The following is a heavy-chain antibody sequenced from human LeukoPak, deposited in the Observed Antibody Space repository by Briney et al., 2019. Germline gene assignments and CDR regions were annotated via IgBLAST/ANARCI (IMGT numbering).Heavy chain of an antibody. CDR2: INPNSGGT. V-gene: IGHV1-2*02. Sequence: ASVKVSCKASGYTFTGYNIHWVRQAPGQGLEWMGWINPNSGGTNYAQKFQGRVTMTRDTSISTAYMELSRLRSDDTAVYYCARGQYYDFWSGYYYSPHFDYWGQGTLVTVSS. J-gene: IGHJ4*02. CDR1: GYTFTGYN. D-gene: IGHD3-3*01. CDR3: ARGQYYDFWSGYYYSPHFDY.